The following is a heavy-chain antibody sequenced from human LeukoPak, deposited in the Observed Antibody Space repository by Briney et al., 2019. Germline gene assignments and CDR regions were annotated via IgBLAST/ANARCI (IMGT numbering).Heavy chain of an antibody. CDR3: ARSTVTTPLDDY. Sequence: PSETLSLTCTVYGGSISGYNWSWIRLPPGKGLEWIGEINQSGSTNYNLSLKSRVTISVDTSKNQFSLKLSSVTAADTAVYYCARSTVTTPLDDYWGQGTLATVSS. J-gene: IGHJ4*02. D-gene: IGHD4-17*01. CDR2: INQSGST. CDR1: GGSISGYN. V-gene: IGHV4-34*01.